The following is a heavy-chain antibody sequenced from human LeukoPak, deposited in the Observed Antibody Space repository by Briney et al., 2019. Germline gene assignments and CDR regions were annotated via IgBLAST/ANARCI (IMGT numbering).Heavy chain of an antibody. J-gene: IGHJ3*02. CDR3: AKTVRGVVLSPDAFDI. D-gene: IGHD3-10*01. Sequence: GGSLRLSCAASGFTFSSYAMSWVRQAPWKGLEWVSAISGSGGSTYYADSVKGRFTISRDNSKNTLYLQMNSLRAEDTAVYYCAKTVRGVVLSPDAFDIWGQGTMVTVSS. V-gene: IGHV3-23*01. CDR2: ISGSGGST. CDR1: GFTFSSYA.